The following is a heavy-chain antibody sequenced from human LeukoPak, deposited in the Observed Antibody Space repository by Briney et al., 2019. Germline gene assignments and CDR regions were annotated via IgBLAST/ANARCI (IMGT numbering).Heavy chain of an antibody. J-gene: IGHJ5*02. CDR1: GYTFTSYA. Sequence: ASVKVSCKASGYTFTSYAMNWVRQAPGQGLEWMGWINTNTGNPTYAQGFTGRSVFSLDTSVSTAYLQISSLKAEDTAVYYCAREVQVYYYDSSGGFDPWGQGTLVTVSS. V-gene: IGHV7-4-1*02. CDR2: INTNTGNP. CDR3: AREVQVYYYDSSGGFDP. D-gene: IGHD3-22*01.